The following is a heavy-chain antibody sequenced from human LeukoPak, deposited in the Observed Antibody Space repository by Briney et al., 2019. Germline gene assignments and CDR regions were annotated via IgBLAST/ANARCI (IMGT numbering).Heavy chain of an antibody. J-gene: IGHJ3*02. V-gene: IGHV3-48*03. CDR1: GFTFSSYE. CDR3: ARDYPSGWYLGAFGAFDI. D-gene: IGHD6-19*01. CDR2: ISSSGSTI. Sequence: GGSLRLSGAASGFTFSSYEMNWVRQAQGKGLEWVSYISSSGSTIYYAVSVKGQFTISRDNAKNSLYLQMHSLRAEDTAVYYCARDYPSGWYLGAFGAFDIWGQGTMVTVSS.